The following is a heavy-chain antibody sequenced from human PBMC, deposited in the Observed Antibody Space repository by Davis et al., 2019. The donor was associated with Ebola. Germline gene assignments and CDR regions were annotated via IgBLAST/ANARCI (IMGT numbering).Heavy chain of an antibody. CDR1: GDTLTSYA. D-gene: IGHD2-15*01. CDR2: IIPVFRTA. J-gene: IGHJ4*02. CDR3: AHLGPQRYCSRGGCHGYLDY. Sequence: AASVKVSCKAVGDTLTSYAMTWVRQAPGQGLEWLGGIIPVFRTASYAQKFQGRVTITADESTRTAYMELNGLRSEDTAVYYCAHLGPQRYCSRGGCHGYLDYWGQGTLVTVSS. V-gene: IGHV1-69*13.